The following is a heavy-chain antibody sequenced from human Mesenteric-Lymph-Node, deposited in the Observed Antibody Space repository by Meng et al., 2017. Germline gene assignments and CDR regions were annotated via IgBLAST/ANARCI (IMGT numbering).Heavy chain of an antibody. CDR2: ISSSGSTI. CDR1: GFTFSDYY. J-gene: IGHJ4*02. Sequence: GESLKISCAASGFTFSDYYMSWIRQAPGKGLEWVSYISSSGSTIYYADSVKGRFTISRDNAKNSLYLQMNSLRAEDTAVYYCAGGSSVYYYYFDYWGQGTLVTVSS. V-gene: IGHV3-11*04. CDR3: AGGSSVYYYYFDY. D-gene: IGHD1-26*01.